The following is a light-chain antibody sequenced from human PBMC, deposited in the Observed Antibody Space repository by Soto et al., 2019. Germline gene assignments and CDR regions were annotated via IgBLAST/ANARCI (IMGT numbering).Light chain of an antibody. CDR2: GAS. V-gene: IGKV3-15*01. CDR1: QSVSNN. Sequence: EIVMTQSPATLSVSPGERATLSCRASQSVSNNLAWYQQTPGQAPRLLIYGASTRATGIPATFSGSGSGTEFTLIISSLQSEDFALYYCQQYNNWPRTFGQGTKVEIK. J-gene: IGKJ1*01. CDR3: QQYNNWPRT.